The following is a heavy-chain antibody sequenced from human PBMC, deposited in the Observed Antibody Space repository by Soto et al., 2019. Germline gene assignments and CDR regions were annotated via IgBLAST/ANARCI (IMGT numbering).Heavy chain of an antibody. V-gene: IGHV1-18*01. CDR3: ARGNSGWSPYRSQLYHYYYMDG. CDR2: ISAYNGNT. CDR1: GYTFTSYG. D-gene: IGHD6-19*01. J-gene: IGHJ6*03. Sequence: ASVKVSCKASGYTFTSYGISWVRQAPGQGLEWMGWISAYNGNTNYAQKLQGRVTMTTDTSTSTAYMELRSLRSDDTAVYYCARGNSGWSPYRSQLYHYYYMDGWGRGTTVTVSS.